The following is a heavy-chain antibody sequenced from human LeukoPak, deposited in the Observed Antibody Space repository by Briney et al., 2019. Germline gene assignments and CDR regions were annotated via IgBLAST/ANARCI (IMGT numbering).Heavy chain of an antibody. J-gene: IGHJ5*02. CDR2: IIRIFGTT. CDR1: GGTFSSYA. V-gene: IGHV1-69*13. CDR3: ARTIRDFWSGYSNWFDP. D-gene: IGHD3-3*01. Sequence: ASVKVSCKASGGTFSSYAISWVRQAPGQGLEWMGGIIRIFGTTNYAQKFQGRVTITADESTSTAYMELSSLRSEDTAVYYCARTIRDFWSGYSNWFDPWGQGTLVSVSS.